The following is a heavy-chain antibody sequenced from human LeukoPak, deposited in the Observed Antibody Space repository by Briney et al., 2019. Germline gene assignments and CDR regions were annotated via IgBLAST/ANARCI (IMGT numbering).Heavy chain of an antibody. CDR2: IDWDGDK. V-gene: IGHV2-70*11. CDR1: GFSLTTTGMC. D-gene: IGHD3-22*01. J-gene: IGHJ4*02. CDR3: ARTTYYSESGGYTPGYFDY. Sequence: SGPALVKPKQTLTLTCTFSGFSLTTTGMCVSWIRQPPGKALDWLARIDWDGDKYYSTSLKTNLTISKDTSKNQVVLIMTNVDPVDTATYYCARTTYYSESGGYTPGYFDYWGQGARVTVSS.